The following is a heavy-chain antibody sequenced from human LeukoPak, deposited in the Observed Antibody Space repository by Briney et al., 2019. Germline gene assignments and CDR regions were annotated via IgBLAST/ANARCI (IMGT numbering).Heavy chain of an antibody. CDR1: GFTFSSYG. D-gene: IGHD3-10*01. Sequence: PGGSLRLSCAASGFTFSSYGMHWVRQAPGKGLEWVAVISYDGSNKYYADSVKGRFTISRDNSKNTLYLQMNSLRAEDTAVYYCAKDLGGLWFGELFRPRPFRGATGGQGTLVTVSS. J-gene: IGHJ4*02. CDR3: AKDLGGLWFGELFRPRPFRGAT. CDR2: ISYDGSNK. V-gene: IGHV3-30*18.